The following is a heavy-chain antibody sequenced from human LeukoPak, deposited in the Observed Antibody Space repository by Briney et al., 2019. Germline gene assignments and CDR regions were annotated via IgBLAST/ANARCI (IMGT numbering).Heavy chain of an antibody. D-gene: IGHD3-9*01. CDR3: AKAADWLATDYIDY. CDR1: GFTFNNHA. J-gene: IGHJ4*02. Sequence: GGSLRLSCAASGFTFNNHAMNWVRQAPGKGLEWVSATSGSGDTTYYAHSVQGRFTISRDNSKNMVFLQMNNLRVDDTAVYYCAKAADWLATDYIDYWGQGTLVTVSS. CDR2: TSGSGDTT. V-gene: IGHV3-23*01.